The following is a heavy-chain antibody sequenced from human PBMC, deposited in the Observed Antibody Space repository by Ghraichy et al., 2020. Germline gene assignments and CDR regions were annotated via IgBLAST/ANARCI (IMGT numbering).Heavy chain of an antibody. D-gene: IGHD2-2*01. CDR1: GGSFSGYY. Sequence: SETLSLTCAVYGGSFSGYYWSWIRQPPGKGLEWIGEINHSGSTNYNPSLKSRVTISVDTSKNQFSLKLSSVTAADTAVYYCARGASRYQLLSWFDPWGQGTLVTVSS. CDR3: ARGASRYQLLSWFDP. J-gene: IGHJ5*02. V-gene: IGHV4-34*01. CDR2: INHSGST.